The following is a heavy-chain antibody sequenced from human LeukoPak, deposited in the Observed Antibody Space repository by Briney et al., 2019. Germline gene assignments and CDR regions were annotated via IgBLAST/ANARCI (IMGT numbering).Heavy chain of an antibody. CDR2: IYHSGST. CDR3: ARWFSGPHDY. V-gene: IGHV4-59*01. J-gene: IGHJ4*02. Sequence: PSETLSLTCTVSGASISSSYWNWIRQPPGKELEWIGYIYHSGSTNYNPSLKSRVTMSVDTSKNQFSLRLSSVTAADTAVYYCARWFSGPHDYWGQGTLVTVSS. CDR1: GASISSSY. D-gene: IGHD6-25*01.